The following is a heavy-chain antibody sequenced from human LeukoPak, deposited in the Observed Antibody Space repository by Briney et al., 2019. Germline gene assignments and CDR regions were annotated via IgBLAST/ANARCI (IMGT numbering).Heavy chain of an antibody. V-gene: IGHV4-61*01. Sequence: SETLSLTCTDSGGSISVGSYYWTWIRQPPGKGLEWIGYIHHSGSTNYNPSLKSRVTISVDTSKNQFSLKLTSVTAADTAVYYCARTYYYGSGRYFDYWGQGTLVTVSS. J-gene: IGHJ4*02. D-gene: IGHD3-10*01. CDR3: ARTYYYGSGRYFDY. CDR2: IHHSGST. CDR1: GGSISVGSYY.